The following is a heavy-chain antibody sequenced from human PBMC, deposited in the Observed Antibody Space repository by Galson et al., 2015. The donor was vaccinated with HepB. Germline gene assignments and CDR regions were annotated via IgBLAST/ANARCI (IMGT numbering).Heavy chain of an antibody. CDR2: IDPSDSYT. V-gene: IGHV5-10-1*01. J-gene: IGHJ4*02. D-gene: IGHD6-19*01. CDR1: GYSFTSYW. CDR3: ARQGYSSGWYVTPRYYFDY. Sequence: QSGAEVKKPGESLRISCKGSGYSFTSYWISWVRQMPGKGLEWMGRIDPSDSYTNYSPSFQGHVTISADKSISTAYLQWSSLKASDTAMYYCARQGYSSGWYVTPRYYFDYWGQGTLVTVSS.